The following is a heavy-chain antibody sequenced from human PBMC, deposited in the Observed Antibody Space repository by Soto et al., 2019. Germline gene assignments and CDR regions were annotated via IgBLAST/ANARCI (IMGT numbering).Heavy chain of an antibody. J-gene: IGHJ4*02. V-gene: IGHV1-3*01. CDR3: ARGVTTFVRVHLSLAN. Sequence: QVQLVQSGAEVKMPGASVKVSCKASGYIFTTYTIHWVRQAPGQRLQWMGWINAGNGNTKNSQKFQGRVTITRDTSASRACREWSSLRPEDTGVYYCARGVTTFVRVHLSLANWGLGTLVTVFS. CDR2: INAGNGNT. CDR1: GYIFTTYT. D-gene: IGHD3-16*01.